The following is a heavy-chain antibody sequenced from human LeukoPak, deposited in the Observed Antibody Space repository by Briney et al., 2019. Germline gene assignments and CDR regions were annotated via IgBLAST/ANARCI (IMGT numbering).Heavy chain of an antibody. CDR3: ARGVAGVYFYYYMDV. CDR1: GYTFTGYY. D-gene: IGHD1-14*01. V-gene: IGHV1-2*02. CDR2: INPNNGDT. J-gene: IGHJ6*03. Sequence: GASVKVSCKASGYTFTGYYMHCVRQAPGQGLEWMGWINPNNGDTHYAQKFQGTVTMTRDTSISTAYMELSSLRSDDTAVYYCARGVAGVYFYYYMDVWGKGTTVTVSS.